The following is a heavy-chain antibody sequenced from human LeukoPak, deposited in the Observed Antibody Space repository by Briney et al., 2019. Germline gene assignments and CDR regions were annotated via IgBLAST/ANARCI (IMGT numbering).Heavy chain of an antibody. D-gene: IGHD3-22*01. CDR1: GYTFTSYG. CDR3: AREGYYYDSSGYSGTYYYYGMDV. Sequence: ASVKVSCKASGYTFTSYGISWVRQAPGQGLEWMGWMNPNSGNTGYAQKFQGRVTMTRNTSISTAYMELSSLRSEDTAVYYCAREGYYYDSSGYSGTYYYYGMDVWGQGTTVTVSS. J-gene: IGHJ6*02. CDR2: MNPNSGNT. V-gene: IGHV1-8*02.